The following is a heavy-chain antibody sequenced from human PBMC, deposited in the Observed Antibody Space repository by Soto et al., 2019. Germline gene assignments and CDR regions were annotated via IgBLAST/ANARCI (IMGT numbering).Heavy chain of an antibody. CDR2: ISSNSAYI. Sequence: GGSRRLSCAASGFTFRSFTMNGVGQAPGKGLEWVSTISSNSAYIYYTDALRGRFTISRDNAKNSLHLQMNSLRAEDTAVYYCTRDASRDSSARGWFDPWGSGTLVTVSS. D-gene: IGHD6-13*01. V-gene: IGHV3-21*01. CDR1: GFTFRSFT. J-gene: IGHJ5*02. CDR3: TRDASRDSSARGWFDP.